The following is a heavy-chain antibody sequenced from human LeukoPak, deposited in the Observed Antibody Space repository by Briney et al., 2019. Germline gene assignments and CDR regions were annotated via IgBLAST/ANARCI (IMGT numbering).Heavy chain of an antibody. CDR2: IYYSGST. V-gene: IGHV4-59*01. Sequence: SETLSLTCIVSGDSISSYFWSWIRQPPGKGLEWIGYIYYSGSTNYNPSLKSRVTISVDTSKNQFSPKLSSVTAADTAVYYCARGYPYYYDSSGYSLDAFDIWGQGTMVTVSS. D-gene: IGHD3-22*01. CDR1: GDSISSYF. CDR3: ARGYPYYYDSSGYSLDAFDI. J-gene: IGHJ3*02.